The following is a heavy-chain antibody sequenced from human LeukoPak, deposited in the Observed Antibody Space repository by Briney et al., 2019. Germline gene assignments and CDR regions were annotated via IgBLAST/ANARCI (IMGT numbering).Heavy chain of an antibody. CDR3: ARDEVWSGYYRQALFDY. Sequence: GGSLRLSCAASGFTFSGYSMNWVRQAPGKGLEWVSSISSSSGYIYYADSVKGRFTISRDNAKNSLYLQMNSLRAEDTAVYYCARDEVWSGYYRQALFDYWGRGTLVTVSS. D-gene: IGHD3-3*01. J-gene: IGHJ4*02. CDR2: ISSSSGYI. V-gene: IGHV3-21*01. CDR1: GFTFSGYS.